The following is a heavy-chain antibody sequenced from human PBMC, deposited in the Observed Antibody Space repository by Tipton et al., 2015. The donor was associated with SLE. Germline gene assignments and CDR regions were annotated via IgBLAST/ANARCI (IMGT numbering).Heavy chain of an antibody. CDR3: GRARVGMGYVFDI. CDR1: GGSFSGHY. D-gene: IGHD5-24*01. J-gene: IGHJ3*02. CDR2: INHSGGT. V-gene: IGHV4-34*01. Sequence: TLSLTCAVYGGSFSGHYWSWIRQPPGKGLEWIEEINHSGGTNYNPSLKSRVTISVDTSKNQFSLKLSSVTAADTAVYYCGRARVGMGYVFDIWGQGTMVTVSS.